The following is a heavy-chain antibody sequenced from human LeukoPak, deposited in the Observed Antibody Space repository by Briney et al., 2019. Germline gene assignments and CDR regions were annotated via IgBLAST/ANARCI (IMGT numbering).Heavy chain of an antibody. V-gene: IGHV3-30-3*01. J-gene: IGHJ6*02. Sequence: PGRSLRLSCAGSGFTFNIYAMHWVRQAPGKGLEWVAVISYDGTNKYYADSVKGRFTISRDNSKNTLYLQMNSLRAEDTAVYYCARVSRGGYPYYYYYGMDVWGQGTTVTVSS. CDR2: ISYDGTNK. CDR1: GFTFNIYA. D-gene: IGHD3-10*01. CDR3: ARVSRGGYPYYYYYGMDV.